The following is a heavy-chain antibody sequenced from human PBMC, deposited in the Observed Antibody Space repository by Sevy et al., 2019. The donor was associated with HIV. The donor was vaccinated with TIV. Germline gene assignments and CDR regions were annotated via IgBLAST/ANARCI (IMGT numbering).Heavy chain of an antibody. CDR2: IIPIFGTA. Sequence: ASVTVSCKASGGTFSSYAISWVRQAPGQGLEWMGGIIPIFGTANYAQKFQGRVTITADKSTSTAYMELSSLRSEDTAVYYCASSYYDSSGYPVQCDYWGQGTLVTVSS. CDR1: GGTFSSYA. J-gene: IGHJ4*02. D-gene: IGHD3-22*01. V-gene: IGHV1-69*06. CDR3: ASSYYDSSGYPVQCDY.